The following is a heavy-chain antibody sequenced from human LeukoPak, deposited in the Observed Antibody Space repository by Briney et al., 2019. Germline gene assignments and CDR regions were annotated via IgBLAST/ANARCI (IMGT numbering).Heavy chain of an antibody. V-gene: IGHV3-23*01. CDR2: ISVSGGTT. D-gene: IGHD1-26*01. J-gene: IGHJ4*02. CDR1: GFTFSSYG. Sequence: GGSLRLSCAASGFTFSSYGMSWVRQAPGKGLEGVSGISVSGGTTYYADSAKGRFTISRDNSKNTLYLQMNSLRAEDTAVYYCATSRSYNYWGQGTLVTVSS. CDR3: ATSRSYNY.